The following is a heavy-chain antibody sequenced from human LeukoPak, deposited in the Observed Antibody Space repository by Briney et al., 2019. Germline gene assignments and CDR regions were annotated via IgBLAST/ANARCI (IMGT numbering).Heavy chain of an antibody. J-gene: IGHJ4*02. CDR1: GGSISSYY. V-gene: IGHV4-4*09. CDR2: FSTSGST. CDR3: ARGPPFDY. Sequence: PSETPSLTCTVSGGSISSYYWSWIRQPPGKGLEWLGYFSTSGSTNYNPSLKSRLTISVDTSKNQFSLKLTSVTAADTAVYFCARGPPFDYWGLGTLVTVSS.